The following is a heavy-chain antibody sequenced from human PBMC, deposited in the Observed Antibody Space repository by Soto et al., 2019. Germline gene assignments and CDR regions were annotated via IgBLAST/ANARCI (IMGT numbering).Heavy chain of an antibody. CDR3: AREYIVVVPAAMRVYYYGMDV. D-gene: IGHD2-2*01. V-gene: IGHV3-7*03. Sequence: EVQLVESGGGLVQPGGSLRLSCAASGFTFSSYWMSWVRQAPGKGLEWVANIKQDGSEKYYVDSVKGRFTISRDNAKNSLYLQMNSLRAEDTAVYYCAREYIVVVPAAMRVYYYGMDVWGQGTTVTVSS. CDR1: GFTFSSYW. J-gene: IGHJ6*02. CDR2: IKQDGSEK.